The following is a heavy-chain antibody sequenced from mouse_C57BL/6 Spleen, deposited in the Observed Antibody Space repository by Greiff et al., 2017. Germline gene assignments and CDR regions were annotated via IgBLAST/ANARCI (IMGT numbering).Heavy chain of an antibody. Sequence: EVMLVESGGGLVQPGGSLKLSCAASGFTFSDYGMAWVRQAPRKGPEWVAFISNLAYSIYYADTVTGRFTISRENAKNTLYLEMSSLRSEDTAMYYCARHNGYSSYWYFDVWGTGTTVTVSS. V-gene: IGHV5-15*01. CDR3: ARHNGYSSYWYFDV. CDR1: GFTFSDYG. J-gene: IGHJ1*03. D-gene: IGHD2-3*01. CDR2: ISNLAYSI.